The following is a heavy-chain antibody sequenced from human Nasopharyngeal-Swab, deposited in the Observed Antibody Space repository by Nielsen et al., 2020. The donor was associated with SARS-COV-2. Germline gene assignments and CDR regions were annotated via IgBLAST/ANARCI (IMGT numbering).Heavy chain of an antibody. D-gene: IGHD6-19*01. Sequence: GESLKISCSASGFTFSSYAMHWVRRAPGKGLEYVSAISSNGGSTYYADSVKGRFTISRDNSKNTLYLQMSSLRAEDTAVYYCVKDLSIAVAGLYYYYYMDVWGKGTTVTVSS. J-gene: IGHJ6*03. CDR1: GFTFSSYA. CDR2: ISSNGGST. CDR3: VKDLSIAVAGLYYYYYMDV. V-gene: IGHV3-64D*06.